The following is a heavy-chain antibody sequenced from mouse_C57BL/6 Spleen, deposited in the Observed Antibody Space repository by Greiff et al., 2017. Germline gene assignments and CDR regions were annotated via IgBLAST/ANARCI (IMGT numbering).Heavy chain of an antibody. CDR3: ARKGYDYDAAY. CDR1: GYTFTDYN. D-gene: IGHD2-4*01. Sequence: VHVKQSGPELVKPGASVKIPCKASGYTFTDYNMDWVKQSHGKSLEWIGDINPNNGGTIYNQKFKGKATLTVDKSSSTAYMELRSLTSEDTAVYYCARKGYDYDAAYWGQGTLVTVSA. CDR2: INPNNGGT. V-gene: IGHV1-18*01. J-gene: IGHJ3*01.